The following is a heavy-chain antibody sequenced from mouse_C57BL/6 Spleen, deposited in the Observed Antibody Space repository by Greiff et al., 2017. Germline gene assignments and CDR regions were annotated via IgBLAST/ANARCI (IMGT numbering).Heavy chain of an antibody. Sequence: EVQLQQSGPELVKPGASVKISCKATGYTFTDYYMNWVKQSHGKSLEWIGDIIPNNGGTSSNQKFTGKATLPVDKSSSTAYMELRSLTSEDSAVYYSASTAFYYGSSQFAVWGQGTLVTVSA. CDR3: ASTAFYYGSSQFAV. D-gene: IGHD1-1*01. J-gene: IGHJ3*01. CDR1: GYTFTDYY. V-gene: IGHV1-26*01. CDR2: IIPNNGGT.